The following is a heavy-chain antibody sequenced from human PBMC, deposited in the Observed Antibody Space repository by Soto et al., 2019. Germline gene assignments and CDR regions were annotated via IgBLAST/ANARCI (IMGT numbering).Heavy chain of an antibody. V-gene: IGHV4-59*01. D-gene: IGHD3-10*01. CDR1: GGSISTSY. CDR3: ARGGEVRGVLRWFDP. Sequence: PSETLSLTCTVSGGSISTSYWSWIRQPPGKGLECIGFVHNSRTTNYNPSLRSRVTISVDTSKNQFSLKLSSVTAADTAVHYCARGGEVRGVLRWFDPWGQGTLVTVSS. J-gene: IGHJ5*02. CDR2: VHNSRTT.